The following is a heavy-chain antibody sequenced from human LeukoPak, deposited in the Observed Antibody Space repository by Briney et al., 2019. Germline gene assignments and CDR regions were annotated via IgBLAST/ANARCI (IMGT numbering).Heavy chain of an antibody. J-gene: IGHJ5*02. CDR1: GFIFSSYG. D-gene: IGHD5-18*01. V-gene: IGHV3-21*04. Sequence: GGSLRLSCTASGFIFSSYGMNWVRQAPGKGLEWVSSISSSSSYIYYADSVKGRFTISRDNAKNSLYLQMNSLRAEDTAVYYCAAVDVDTAFPWGQGTLVTVSS. CDR2: ISSSSSYI. CDR3: AAVDVDTAFP.